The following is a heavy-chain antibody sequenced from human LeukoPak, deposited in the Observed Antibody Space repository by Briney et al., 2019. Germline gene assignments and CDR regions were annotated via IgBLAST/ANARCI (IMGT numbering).Heavy chain of an antibody. D-gene: IGHD3-10*01. J-gene: IGHJ4*02. V-gene: IGHV3-15*01. CDR3: TTDLGLTMIRGVIVY. Sequence: GGSLRLSCAASGFTFTNASMSWVRQAPGKGLEWVGRIKSKGDGETIDNAAPVKGRFTMSRDDSKATLYLQMNSLKAEDTAVYYCTTDLGLTMIRGVIVYWGQGALVTVSS. CDR1: GFTFTNAS. CDR2: IKSKGDGETI.